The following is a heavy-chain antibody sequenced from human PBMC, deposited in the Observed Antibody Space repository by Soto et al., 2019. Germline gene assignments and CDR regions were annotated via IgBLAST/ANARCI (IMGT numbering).Heavy chain of an antibody. D-gene: IGHD3-22*01. CDR2: IKEDGSEE. CDR1: GFTFSRYY. J-gene: IGHJ4*02. Sequence: GGSLRLSCVASGFTFSRYYMNWVRQAPGKGLEWVANIKEDGSEEDYVDSVKGRFTISRDNAKNSLYLQMNSLRAEDTALYYCAKDRFLPSESRGYLFDYWGQGTLVTVSS. V-gene: IGHV3-7*03. CDR3: AKDRFLPSESRGYLFDY.